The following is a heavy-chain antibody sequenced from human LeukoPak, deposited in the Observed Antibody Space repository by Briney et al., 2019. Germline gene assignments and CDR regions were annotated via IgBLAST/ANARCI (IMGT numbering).Heavy chain of an antibody. Sequence: GGSLRLSCAASGFTFSSYAMHWVRQAPGKGLEWVAVISYDGSNKYYADSVKGRFTISRDNSKNTLYLQMNSLRAEDTAVYYCARDRSGYYAGDYYYMDVWGKGTTVTVSS. CDR3: ARDRSGYYAGDYYYMDV. V-gene: IGHV3-30*01. J-gene: IGHJ6*03. CDR1: GFTFSSYA. CDR2: ISYDGSNK. D-gene: IGHD3-22*01.